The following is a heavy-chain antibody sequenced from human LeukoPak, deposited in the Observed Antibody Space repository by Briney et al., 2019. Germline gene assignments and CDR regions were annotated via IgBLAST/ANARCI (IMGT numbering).Heavy chain of an antibody. CDR3: ARESNIHYYFDS. Sequence: SVKVSCKASGGTFSSYAISWVRQAPGQGLEWMGGIIPIFGTANYAQKFQGRVTITADESTSTAYMELSSLRSEDTAVYYCARESNIHYYFDSWGQGTLVTVSS. D-gene: IGHD1/OR15-1a*01. CDR2: IIPIFGTA. CDR1: GGTFSSYA. V-gene: IGHV1-69*01. J-gene: IGHJ4*02.